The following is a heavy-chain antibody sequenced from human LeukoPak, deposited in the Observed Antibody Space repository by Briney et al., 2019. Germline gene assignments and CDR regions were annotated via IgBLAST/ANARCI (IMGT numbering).Heavy chain of an antibody. V-gene: IGHV3-23*01. CDR2: ISGSGHRT. D-gene: IGHD6-13*01. J-gene: IGHJ4*02. CDR3: AKTPFQYSSSWYFDY. CDR1: GFSLSNYA. Sequence: PGGSLRLSCVASGFSLSNYAMHWVRQAPGKGLEWVSGISGSGHRTYYADSVKGRFTISRDNSKNTLYLQMNSLRAEDTAVYYCAKTPFQYSSSWYFDYWGQGTLVTVSS.